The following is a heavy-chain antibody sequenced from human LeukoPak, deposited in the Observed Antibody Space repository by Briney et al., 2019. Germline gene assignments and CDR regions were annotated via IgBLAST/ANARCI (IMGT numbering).Heavy chain of an antibody. CDR3: AKATAGTVTRAPFDY. CDR1: GFTFSSYA. D-gene: IGHD4-17*01. CDR2: ISGSGGST. J-gene: IGHJ4*02. Sequence: GGSLRLSCAASGFTFSSYAMSWVRQAPGKGLEWVSAISGSGGSTYYADSVKGRFTISRDNSKNTLYLQMNSLRAEDTAVYYCAKATAGTVTRAPFDYWGQGTLVTVPS. V-gene: IGHV3-23*01.